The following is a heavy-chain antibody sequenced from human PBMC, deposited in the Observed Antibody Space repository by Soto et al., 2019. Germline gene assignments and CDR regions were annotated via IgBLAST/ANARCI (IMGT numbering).Heavy chain of an antibody. V-gene: IGHV4-31*03. Sequence: SETLSLTCTVSGGSISSGGYYWSWIRQHPGKGLEWIGYIYYSGSTYYNPSLKSRVTISVDTSKNQFSLKLSSVTAADTAVYYCARDRIVATTNYYYGMDVWGQGTTVTVSS. CDR2: IYYSGST. D-gene: IGHD5-12*01. CDR3: ARDRIVATTNYYYGMDV. CDR1: GGSISSGGYY. J-gene: IGHJ6*02.